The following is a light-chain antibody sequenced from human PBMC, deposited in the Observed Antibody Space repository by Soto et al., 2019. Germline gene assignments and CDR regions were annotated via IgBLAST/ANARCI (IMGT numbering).Light chain of an antibody. J-gene: IGKJ1*01. CDR2: GAS. CDR1: QSVSSK. V-gene: IGKV3-15*01. CDR3: QQYTNWPTWT. Sequence: IVMTQSPATLFLSPGERATLSCRASQSVSSKLAWYQQKPGQAPRLLIYGASTRAHGIPARFSGSGSGTEFSLTISSMQSEDFAFYYCQQYTNWPTWTFGQGTKVDIK.